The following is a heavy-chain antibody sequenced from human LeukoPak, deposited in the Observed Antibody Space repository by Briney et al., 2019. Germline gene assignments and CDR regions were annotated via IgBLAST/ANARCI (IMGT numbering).Heavy chain of an antibody. D-gene: IGHD4-23*01. CDR2: VSSTGRNT. CDR1: GFTFSSYA. CDR3: ARWVTPGYFDF. J-gene: IGHJ4*02. V-gene: IGHV3-23*01. Sequence: GGSLRLSCAASGFTFSSYAMSWVRQAPGKGLEWVSTVSSTGRNTYYADSVKGRFTISRDISKSTLYLQMNSLRAEDTAVYYCARWVTPGYFDFWGQGTLVTVSS.